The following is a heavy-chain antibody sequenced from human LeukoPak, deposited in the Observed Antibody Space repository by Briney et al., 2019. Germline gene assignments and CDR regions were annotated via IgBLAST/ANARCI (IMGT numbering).Heavy chain of an antibody. V-gene: IGHV4-59*01. CDR2: IYYSGST. D-gene: IGHD5-24*01. CDR1: GGSISSYY. J-gene: IGHJ6*03. CDR3: ARGERWLQLGYMYV. Sequence: SETLSLTCTVFGGSISSYYLSWIRQPPGKGLEWIGYIYYSGSTNYNPSLKSRVTISVDTSKNQFSLKLSSVTAADTAVYYCARGERWLQLGYMYVWGKGTTVTVFS.